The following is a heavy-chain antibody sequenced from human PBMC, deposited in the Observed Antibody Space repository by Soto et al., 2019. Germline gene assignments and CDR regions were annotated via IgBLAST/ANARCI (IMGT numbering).Heavy chain of an antibody. V-gene: IGHV3-23*01. CDR3: AKRATGTYFDY. J-gene: IGHJ4*02. D-gene: IGHD1-1*01. CDR1: GFTFSSYA. Sequence: GGSLRLSCAASGFTFSSYAMNWVRQAPGKGLEWVSVISGSGGSTYYADSVKGRFTISRDNSKNTLYLQMYSLRAEDTAVYYCAKRATGTYFDYWGQGTLVTVSS. CDR2: ISGSGGST.